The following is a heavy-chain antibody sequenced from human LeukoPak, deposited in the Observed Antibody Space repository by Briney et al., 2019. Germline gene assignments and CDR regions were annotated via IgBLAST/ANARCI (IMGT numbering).Heavy chain of an antibody. Sequence: GGSLRLSCAASGFTFSDYYMSWIRQAPGKGLEWVSYISSSGSTIYYADSVKGRFIISRDNAKNSLLLQMNRLRAEDTAVYYCATYSSLNTRELYWGQGTLVTVSP. J-gene: IGHJ1*01. V-gene: IGHV3-11*04. D-gene: IGHD3-22*01. CDR3: ATYSSLNTRELY. CDR2: ISSSGSTI. CDR1: GFTFSDYY.